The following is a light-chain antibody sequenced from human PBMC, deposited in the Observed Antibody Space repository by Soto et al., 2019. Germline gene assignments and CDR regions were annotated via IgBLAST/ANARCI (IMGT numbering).Light chain of an antibody. V-gene: IGLV2-14*01. CDR3: SSYTSSSTPRNV. Sequence: QSVLTQPASVSGSPGQSITISCTGTSSDVGGYNYVSWYQQHPGKAPQLMIYEVSNRPSGVSNRFSGSKSGNTASLTISGLQAEDEADYYCSSYTSSSTPRNVFGTGTKV. J-gene: IGLJ1*01. CDR1: SSDVGGYNY. CDR2: EVS.